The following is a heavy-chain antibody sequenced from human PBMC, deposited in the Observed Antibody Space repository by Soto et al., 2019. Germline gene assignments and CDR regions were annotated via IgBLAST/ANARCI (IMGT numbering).Heavy chain of an antibody. CDR2: ISYDGSNK. V-gene: IGHV3-30*18. D-gene: IGHD3-3*01. J-gene: IGHJ4*02. CDR1: GFTFSSYG. Sequence: GESLKISCAASGFTFSSYGMHWVRQAPGKGLEWVAVISYDGSNKYYADSVKGRFTISRDNSKNTLYLQMNSLRAEDTAVYYCAKGAPGFWSGYNTGYYFDYWGQGTLVTVSS. CDR3: AKGAPGFWSGYNTGYYFDY.